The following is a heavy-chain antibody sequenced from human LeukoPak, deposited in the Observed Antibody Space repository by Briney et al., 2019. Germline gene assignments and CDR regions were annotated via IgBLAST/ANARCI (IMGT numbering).Heavy chain of an antibody. Sequence: SETLSLTCTVSGGSVSSYYWSWIRQPPGKGLEWIGYISYSGSTNYNPSLKSRVTISVDTSKNHFSLKLSSVTAADTAVYYCARRARATAGGDYFDYWGQGTLVTVSS. CDR3: ARRARATAGGDYFDY. J-gene: IGHJ4*02. CDR2: ISYSGST. V-gene: IGHV4-59*08. D-gene: IGHD6-13*01. CDR1: GGSVSSYY.